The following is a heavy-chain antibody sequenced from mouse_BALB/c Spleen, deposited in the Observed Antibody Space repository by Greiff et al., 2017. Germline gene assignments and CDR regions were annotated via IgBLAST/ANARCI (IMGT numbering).Heavy chain of an antibody. D-gene: IGHD1-2*01. V-gene: IGHV5-6*01. CDR1: GFTFSSYG. Sequence: DVHLVESGGDLVKPGGSLKLSCAASGFTFSSYGMSWVRQTPDKRLEWVATISSGGSYTYYPDSVKGRFTISRDNAKNTLYLQMSSLKSEDTAMYYCARRDTTATYAYWGQGTLVTVSA. CDR2: ISSGGSYT. CDR3: ARRDTTATYAY. J-gene: IGHJ3*01.